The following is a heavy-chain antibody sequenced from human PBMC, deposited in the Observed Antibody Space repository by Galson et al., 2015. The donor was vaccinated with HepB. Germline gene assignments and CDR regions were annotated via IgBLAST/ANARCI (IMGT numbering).Heavy chain of an antibody. CDR2: IIPILGIA. CDR3: ARTPYSSSLTAPYRYFDL. CDR1: GGTFSSYA. D-gene: IGHD6-6*01. J-gene: IGHJ2*01. Sequence: SVKVSCKASGGTFSSYAISWVRQAPGQGLEWMGRIIPILGIANYAQKFQGRVTITADKSTSTAYMELSSLRSEDTAVYYCARTPYSSSLTAPYRYFDLWGRGTLVTVSS. V-gene: IGHV1-69*04.